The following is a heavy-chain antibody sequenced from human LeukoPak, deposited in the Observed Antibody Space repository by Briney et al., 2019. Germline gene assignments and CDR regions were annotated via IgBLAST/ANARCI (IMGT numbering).Heavy chain of an antibody. Sequence: AASVKVSCTASGYTFTSYYMHWVRQAPGQGLEWMGWINPNSGGTNYAQKFQGRVTMTRDTSISTAYMELSRLRSDDTAVYYCARAGGVGDLDYWGQGTLVTVSS. J-gene: IGHJ4*02. CDR3: ARAGGVGDLDY. V-gene: IGHV1-2*02. CDR1: GYTFTSYY. CDR2: INPNSGGT. D-gene: IGHD3-16*01.